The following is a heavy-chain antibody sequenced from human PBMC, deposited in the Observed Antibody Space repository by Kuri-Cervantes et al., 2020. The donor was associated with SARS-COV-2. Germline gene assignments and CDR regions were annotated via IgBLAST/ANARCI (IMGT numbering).Heavy chain of an antibody. CDR2: ISSSGSTI. D-gene: IGHD3-22*01. V-gene: IGHV3-48*03. Sequence: GGSLRLSCAASGFTFSSYEMNWVRQAPGKGLEWVSYISSSGSTIYYADSVKGLFTISRDNAKNSLYLQMNSLRAEDTAVYYCARDRGRDSSGYWETQTKKQSNWFDPWGQGTLVTVSS. CDR3: ARDRGRDSSGYWETQTKKQSNWFDP. J-gene: IGHJ5*02. CDR1: GFTFSSYE.